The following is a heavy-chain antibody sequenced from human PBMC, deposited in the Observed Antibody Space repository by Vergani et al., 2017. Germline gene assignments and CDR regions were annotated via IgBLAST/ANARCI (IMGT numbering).Heavy chain of an antibody. CDR1: GFSIDNGYY. V-gene: IGHV4-38-2*01. CDR3: ARRSGIVYDIFSGTQYFFDF. D-gene: IGHD3-9*01. J-gene: IGHJ4*02. CDR2: IYRTGRT. Sequence: QVHLLESGPGLVKPSETLSLTCAVSGFSIDNGYYWDWIRQPPGKGLEWIGSIYRTGRTHFNPSLKSRVTISVDTSNNHFSLRLNSLTAADTAVYYCARRSGIVYDIFSGTQYFFDFWGQGTLVTVSS.